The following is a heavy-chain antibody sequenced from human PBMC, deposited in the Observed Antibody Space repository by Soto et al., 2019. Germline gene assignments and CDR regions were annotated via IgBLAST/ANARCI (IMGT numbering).Heavy chain of an antibody. D-gene: IGHD2-15*01. CDR2: MNPNSGNT. V-gene: IGHV1-8*01. J-gene: IGHJ6*02. Sequence: QVQLVQSGAEVKKPGASVKVSCKASGYTFTSYDINWVRQATGQGLEWMGWMNPNSGNTGYAQKFQGRVTMTRNTSISTAYMELSSLRSEDTAVCFCARVEAARYYYGMDVWGQGTTVTVSS. CDR3: ARVEAARYYYGMDV. CDR1: GYTFTSYD.